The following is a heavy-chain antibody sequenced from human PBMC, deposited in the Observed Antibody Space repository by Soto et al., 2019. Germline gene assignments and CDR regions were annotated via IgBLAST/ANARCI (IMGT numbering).Heavy chain of an antibody. V-gene: IGHV1-69*10. J-gene: IGHJ3*02. D-gene: IGHD4-17*01. CDR2: IIPILGIA. CDR1: GGTFSSYA. Sequence: ASVKVSCKASGGTFSSYAISWVRQAPGQGLEWMGGIIPILGIANYAQKFQGRVTITADKSTSTAYVELSSLRSEDTAVYSCPSRKFTMTTVTTRNAFDIWGQGTMVTVSS. CDR3: PSRKFTMTTVTTRNAFDI.